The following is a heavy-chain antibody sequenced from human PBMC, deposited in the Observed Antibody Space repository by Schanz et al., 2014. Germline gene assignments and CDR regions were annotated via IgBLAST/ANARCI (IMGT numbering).Heavy chain of an antibody. J-gene: IGHJ4*02. Sequence: VQLVQSGAEVKRPGASVRVSCKASGGTFSSYAISWVRQAPGQGLEWMGRIIPILGIENYAQKFQGRVTVTTDTSTSTAYMELRSLRSDDTAVYYCARGWGYDALTGYVFWGQGTLVTVSS. V-gene: IGHV1-69*09. CDR1: GGTFSSYA. CDR2: IIPILGIE. CDR3: ARGWGYDALTGYVF. D-gene: IGHD3-9*01.